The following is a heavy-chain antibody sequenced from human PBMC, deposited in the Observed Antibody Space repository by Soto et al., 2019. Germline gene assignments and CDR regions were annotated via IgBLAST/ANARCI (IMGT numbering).Heavy chain of an antibody. CDR3: TSLYYGH. Sequence: SGGDLVKPGGSLRLSCAASEFTFANAWISWVRQAPGKGLEWVGRIKSKADGGTTDYAAPVKGRFTISRDESQNTLYLQMNSLKTEDTAVYYCTSLYYGHWGQGTLVTVSS. CDR2: IKSKADGGTT. V-gene: IGHV3-15*01. D-gene: IGHD4-17*01. J-gene: IGHJ4*02. CDR1: EFTFANAW.